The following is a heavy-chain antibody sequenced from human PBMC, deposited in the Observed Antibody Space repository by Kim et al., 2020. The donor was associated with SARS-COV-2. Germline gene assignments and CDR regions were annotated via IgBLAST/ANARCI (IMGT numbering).Heavy chain of an antibody. J-gene: IGHJ6*02. Sequence: AGSGKGRFTISRDNAKNSLYLQMNSLRAEDTAVYYCARDYGGFLGGMDVWGQGTTVTVSS. D-gene: IGHD4-17*01. CDR3: ARDYGGFLGGMDV. V-gene: IGHV3-11*01.